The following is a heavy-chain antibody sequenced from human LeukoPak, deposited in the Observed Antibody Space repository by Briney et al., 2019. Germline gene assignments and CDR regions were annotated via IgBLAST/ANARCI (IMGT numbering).Heavy chain of an antibody. D-gene: IGHD5-24*01. J-gene: IGHJ4*02. Sequence: GGSLRLSCAASGFTFSSYAMSWVRQAPGKGLEWVSAISGSGGSTYYADSVKGRFTISRDNSKNTLYLQMNSLRAEDTAVYYCARAHRRDGYNYGSIFDYCGQGTLVTGSS. CDR1: GFTFSSYA. CDR3: ARAHRRDGYNYGSIFDY. CDR2: ISGSGGST. V-gene: IGHV3-23*01.